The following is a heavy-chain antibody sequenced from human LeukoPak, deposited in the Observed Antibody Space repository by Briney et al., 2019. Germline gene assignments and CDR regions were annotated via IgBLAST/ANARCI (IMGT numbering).Heavy chain of an antibody. Sequence: PSETLSLTCTVSGGSISSYYWNWIRQPAGKGLEWIGRIYTSGSTNYNPSLKSRVTMSVDTSKNQFSLKLSSVTAADTAVYYCARGHSSVVTAIPYYFDYWGQGTLVTVSS. V-gene: IGHV4-4*07. CDR1: GGSISSYY. J-gene: IGHJ4*02. D-gene: IGHD2-21*02. CDR2: IYTSGST. CDR3: ARGHSSVVTAIPYYFDY.